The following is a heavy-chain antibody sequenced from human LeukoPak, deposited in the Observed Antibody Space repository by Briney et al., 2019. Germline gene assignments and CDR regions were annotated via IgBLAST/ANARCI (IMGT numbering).Heavy chain of an antibody. D-gene: IGHD5-24*01. CDR1: GYTFTGYY. V-gene: IGHV1-2*02. CDR3: ARGKVRLQSITPFDY. J-gene: IGHJ4*02. Sequence: ASVKVSCKASGYTFTGYYMHWVRQAPGQGLGWMGWINPNSGGTNYAQKFQGRVTMTRDTSISTAYMELSRLRSDDTAVYYCARGKVRLQSITPFDYWGQGTLVTVSS. CDR2: INPNSGGT.